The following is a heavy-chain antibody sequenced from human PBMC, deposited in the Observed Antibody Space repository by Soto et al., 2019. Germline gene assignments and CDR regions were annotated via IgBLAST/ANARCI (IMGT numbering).Heavy chain of an antibody. CDR3: ARQSKYLHY. V-gene: IGHV4-39*01. CDR1: GGFVSSSSFY. CDR2: LYYSGST. Sequence: ASETLSLTCIVSGGFVSSSSFYWAWIRQPPGRGLEWIVSLYYSGSTYDNPSLKSRVTTSVDTSKNQFSLKLSSVTAADTAVYYCARQSKYLHYWGQGTLVTVSS. J-gene: IGHJ4*02. D-gene: IGHD2-2*01.